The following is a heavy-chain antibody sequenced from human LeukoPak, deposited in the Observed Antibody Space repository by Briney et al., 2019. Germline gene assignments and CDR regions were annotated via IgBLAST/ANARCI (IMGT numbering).Heavy chain of an antibody. J-gene: IGHJ4*02. CDR3: ARGGGYYLYYFDY. CDR1: GFTFSSYS. Sequence: PGGSLRLSCAASGFTFSSYSMNWVRQAPGKGLEWVSSISSSSSYIYYADSVKGRFTISRDNAKNSLYLQMNSLRAEDTAVYYCARGGGYYLYYFDYWGQGTLVTVSS. CDR2: ISSSSSYI. D-gene: IGHD3-22*01. V-gene: IGHV3-21*01.